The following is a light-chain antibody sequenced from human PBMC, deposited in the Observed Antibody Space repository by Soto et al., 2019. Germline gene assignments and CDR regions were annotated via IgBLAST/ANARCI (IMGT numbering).Light chain of an antibody. CDR1: QSVDRY. V-gene: IGKV3-11*01. CDR3: QQRGKWPST. J-gene: IGKJ2*02. Sequence: EVVLTQSPDTLSLSPGETATLSCRASQSVDRYVAWYQQKVGQAPRLLIYDAYTRATGVGTRFTGSGSATGFKLTITSLGPGDFGVFYRQQRGKWPSTFGPGTKVEMK. CDR2: DAY.